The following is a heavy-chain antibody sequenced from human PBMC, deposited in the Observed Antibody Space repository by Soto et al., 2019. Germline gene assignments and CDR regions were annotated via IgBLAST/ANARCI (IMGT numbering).Heavy chain of an antibody. Sequence: QVQLVQSGAEVKKPGASVKVSCKASGYTFTGYYMHWVRQAPGQGLEWMGWINPNSGGTNYAQKFQGWVTMTRDTSISTAYMVLSRLRSDDTAVYYCARSPIVGATFYCDAFDIWGQGTMVTVSS. CDR1: GYTFTGYY. D-gene: IGHD1-26*01. CDR2: INPNSGGT. CDR3: ARSPIVGATFYCDAFDI. V-gene: IGHV1-2*04. J-gene: IGHJ3*02.